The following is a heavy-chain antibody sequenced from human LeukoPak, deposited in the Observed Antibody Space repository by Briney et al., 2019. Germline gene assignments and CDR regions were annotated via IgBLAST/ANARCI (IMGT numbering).Heavy chain of an antibody. CDR3: ARVADSRGYYFPKDY. CDR2: IKEDGSEK. CDR1: GFTFSTYA. J-gene: IGHJ4*02. V-gene: IGHV3-7*01. D-gene: IGHD3-22*01. Sequence: PGGSLRLSCAASGFTFSTYAMHWVRQAPGKGLEWVANIKEDGSEKYYVDSVKGRFTISRDNAKSSLFLQMNSLRAEDTAVYYCARVADSRGYYFPKDYWGQGTLVTVSS.